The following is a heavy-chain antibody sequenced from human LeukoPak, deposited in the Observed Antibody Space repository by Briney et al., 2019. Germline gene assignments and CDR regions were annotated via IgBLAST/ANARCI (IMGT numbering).Heavy chain of an antibody. D-gene: IGHD3-22*01. J-gene: IGHJ6*04. V-gene: IGHV3-48*03. CDR1: GFIFSSYE. CDR3: ARAPIPDYYEARGGYYGMDV. Sequence: PGGSLRLSCAASGFIFSSYEMNWVRQAPGKGLEWVSYISSGSTIYYADSVKGRFTISRDNAKNSLYLQMNSLRAEDTAVYYCARAPIPDYYEARGGYYGMDVWGKGTTVTVSS. CDR2: ISSGSTI.